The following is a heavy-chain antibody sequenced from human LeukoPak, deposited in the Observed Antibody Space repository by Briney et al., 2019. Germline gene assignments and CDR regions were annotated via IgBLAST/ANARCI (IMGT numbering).Heavy chain of an antibody. J-gene: IGHJ4*02. Sequence: SETLSLTCTVSGDSISSYYCSWIRQPPGKGLECIGYIYYSGSTKYNPSLKSRVTISVDTSKNQFSLKLSSVTAADTAVYYCARVSVQMYIDDWGQGTLVTVSS. D-gene: IGHD5-24*01. V-gene: IGHV4-59*01. CDR2: IYYSGST. CDR1: GDSISSYY. CDR3: ARVSVQMYIDD.